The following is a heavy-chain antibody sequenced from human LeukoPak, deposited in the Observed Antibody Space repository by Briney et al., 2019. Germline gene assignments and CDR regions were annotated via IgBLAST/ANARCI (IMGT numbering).Heavy chain of an antibody. CDR3: AKRASGSGTSLYYFDY. J-gene: IGHJ4*02. D-gene: IGHD3-10*01. CDR1: GFTFSSYA. Sequence: GGALRLSCAASGFTFSSYAMSWVRQAPGKGLEWVSVISNSGGSTFYADSVKGRFTISRDNSKNTLYLQMNSLRAEDTAVYYCAKRASGSGTSLYYFDYWGQGTLVTVSS. V-gene: IGHV3-23*01. CDR2: ISNSGGST.